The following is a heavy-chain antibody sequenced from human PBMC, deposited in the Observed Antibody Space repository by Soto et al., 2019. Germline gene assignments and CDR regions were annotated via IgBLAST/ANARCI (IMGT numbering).Heavy chain of an antibody. V-gene: IGHV4-59*01. J-gene: IGHJ4*02. Sequence: QVQLQESGPGLVKASETLSLTCTVSGGSISTYYWSWIRQPPGKGLEWIGYIYYSGSTNYNPSLKRRVTISIDTSKNQFALKLSSVTPADTAVYYCARGGTTTWGGFDYWGQGTLVTVSS. CDR1: GGSISTYY. D-gene: IGHD1-26*01. CDR2: IYYSGST. CDR3: ARGGTTTWGGFDY.